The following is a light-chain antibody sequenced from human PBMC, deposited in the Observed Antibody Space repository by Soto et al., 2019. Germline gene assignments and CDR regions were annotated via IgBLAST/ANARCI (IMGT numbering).Light chain of an antibody. CDR2: SNN. CDR3: AAWDDSLNGYV. Sequence: QSVLTQPPSASGTPGQRVTISCSGSSSNIGSSTVNWYQQLPGTAPKLLISSNNQRPSGVPDRCSGSKSGTSASLAISELQSEDEADYYCAAWDDSLNGYVIGTGTKLAVL. CDR1: SSNIGSST. V-gene: IGLV1-44*01. J-gene: IGLJ1*01.